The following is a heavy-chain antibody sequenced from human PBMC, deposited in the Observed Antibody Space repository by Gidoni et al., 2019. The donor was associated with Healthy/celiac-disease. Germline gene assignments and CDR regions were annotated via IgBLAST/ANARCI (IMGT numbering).Heavy chain of an antibody. D-gene: IGHD3-22*01. Sequence: EVQLVESGGGLVQPGGSLRLSCSASGFTFSSYAMHWVRRAPGKGLEYVSAISSNGGSTYYADSVKGRFTISRDNSKNTLYLQMSSLRAEDTAVYYCVKDSIRYSSGYYYDYWGQGTLVTVSS. V-gene: IGHV3-64D*06. CDR1: GFTFSSYA. J-gene: IGHJ4*02. CDR2: ISSNGGST. CDR3: VKDSIRYSSGYYYDY.